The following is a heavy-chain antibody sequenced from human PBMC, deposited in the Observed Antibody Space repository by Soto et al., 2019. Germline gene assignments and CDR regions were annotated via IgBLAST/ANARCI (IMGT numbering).Heavy chain of an antibody. J-gene: IGHJ5*02. CDR2: ISAYNGNT. CDR3: SRGVGDDDFWSGLWGFDP. D-gene: IGHD3-3*01. V-gene: IGHV1-18*01. Sequence: APVKRYCKASGYTLTSDVISWVRQAPGQGLEWMGWISAYNGNTNYAQKLQGRVTMTTDTSTSTAYMELRSLRSDDTAVYYCSRGVGDDDFWSGLWGFDPWGQGTLDTVSS. CDR1: GYTLTSDV.